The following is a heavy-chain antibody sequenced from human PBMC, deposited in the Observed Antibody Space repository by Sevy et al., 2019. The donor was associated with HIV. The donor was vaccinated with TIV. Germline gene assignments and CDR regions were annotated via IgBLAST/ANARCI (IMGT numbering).Heavy chain of an antibody. CDR1: GFTFSTYS. CDR3: AREAYYYDSREENWFDP. J-gene: IGHJ5*02. D-gene: IGHD3-22*01. CDR2: ISRTSTTT. V-gene: IGHV3-48*02. Sequence: GGSLRLSCKASGFTFSTYSMHWVRQAPGKGLEWVSSISRTSTTTYYADSAKGRFAISRGNAKNSLYLQMNSLRDEDTAVYYCAREAYYYDSREENWFDPWGQGTLVTVSS.